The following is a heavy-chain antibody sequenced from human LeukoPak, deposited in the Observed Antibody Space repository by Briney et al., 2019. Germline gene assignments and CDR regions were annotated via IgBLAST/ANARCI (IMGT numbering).Heavy chain of an antibody. CDR3: ARDRRVATTPWDYYYGMDV. J-gene: IGHJ6*02. CDR2: ISSSSSYI. D-gene: IGHD5-12*01. CDR1: GFTFSSYS. Sequence: GGSLRLSCAASGFTFSSYSMNWVRQAPGKGLEWVSSISSSSSYIYYADSVKGRFTISRDNAKNSLYLQMNSLRAEDTAVYYCARDRRVATTPWDYYYGMDVWGQGTTVTVSS. V-gene: IGHV3-21*01.